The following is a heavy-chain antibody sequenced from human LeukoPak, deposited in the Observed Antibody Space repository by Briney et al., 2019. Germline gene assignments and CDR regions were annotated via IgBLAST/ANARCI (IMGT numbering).Heavy chain of an antibody. CDR1: GYTFTCYY. Sequence: ASVKVSCKASGYTFTCYYMHWVRQPPAQGLEWVGLINPNSGGTNYAQKFQGRVTMTRDTSISTAYMELRRLRSDDTAVYYCARDPGKHCGGDCSGDYWGQGTVVTVS. D-gene: IGHD2-21*02. CDR2: INPNSGGT. CDR3: ARDPGKHCGGDCSGDY. J-gene: IGHJ4*02. V-gene: IGHV1-2*02.